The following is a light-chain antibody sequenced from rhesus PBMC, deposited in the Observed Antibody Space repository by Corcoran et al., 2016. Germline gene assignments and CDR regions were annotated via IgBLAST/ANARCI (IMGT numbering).Light chain of an antibody. V-gene: IGKV1-22*01. CDR2: KAS. J-gene: IGKJ3*01. Sequence: DIQMTQSPSSLSASVGDTVTITCRASQGISSWLAWDQQNPGKAPKLLSYKASSLQSGVPSRVTGSGAGPEFTLAISSLQSEDFATYYCQQYSSRPIFTFGPGTKLDI. CDR3: QQYSSRPIFT. CDR1: QGISSW.